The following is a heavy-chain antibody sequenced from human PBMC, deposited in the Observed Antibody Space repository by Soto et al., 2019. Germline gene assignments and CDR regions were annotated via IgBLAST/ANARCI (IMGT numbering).Heavy chain of an antibody. Sequence: QLQLQESGPGLVKPSETLSLTCTVSSASIRSSSYTGGWIRQPPGKGLEWIGGIYYSGLTYYNPSLNRRVAGSVDTSKNQFSLRVASVTAADTAVYYCARLHGYCISGSCHGHYAMGVWGQGTTVSVSS. CDR3: ARLHGYCISGSCHGHYAMGV. D-gene: IGHD2-2*01. CDR1: SASIRSSSYT. J-gene: IGHJ6*02. CDR2: IYYSGLT. V-gene: IGHV4-39*01.